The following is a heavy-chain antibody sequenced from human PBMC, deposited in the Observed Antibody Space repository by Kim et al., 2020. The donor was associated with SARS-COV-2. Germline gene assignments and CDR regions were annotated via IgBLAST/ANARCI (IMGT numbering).Heavy chain of an antibody. V-gene: IGHV3-23*01. D-gene: IGHD3-16*01. CDR1: GFTFSSYA. CDR2: ISGSGNT. Sequence: GGSLRLSCVTLGFTFSSYAMSWVRQAPGKGLEWVSVISGSGNTYYADSVKGRFTISRDNSKNTLYLQMNSLRAADTAVYYCAKHWGRVAQGTNGMDVWGQGTTVTVSS. J-gene: IGHJ6*02. CDR3: AKHWGRVAQGTNGMDV.